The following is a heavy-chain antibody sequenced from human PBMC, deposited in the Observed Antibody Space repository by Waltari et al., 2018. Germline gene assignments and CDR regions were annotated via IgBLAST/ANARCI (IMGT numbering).Heavy chain of an antibody. CDR1: GGSISSYY. J-gene: IGHJ5*02. D-gene: IGHD3-10*02. CDR3: ARDSYVFNGWFNP. Sequence: QVQLQESGPGLLKPSETLSPTRTVSGGSISSYYGNWIRQSPGKGLEWIGYSYYSGYSIFNPSLKSRVSLSVDTSKNQFSLKLNSVTAADTAVYYCARDSYVFNGWFNPWGQGTLVTVSS. CDR2: SYYSGYS. V-gene: IGHV4-59*12.